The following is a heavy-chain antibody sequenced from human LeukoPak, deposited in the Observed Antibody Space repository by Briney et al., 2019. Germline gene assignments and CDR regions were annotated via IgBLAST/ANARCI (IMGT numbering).Heavy chain of an antibody. V-gene: IGHV4-4*02. J-gene: IGHJ4*02. D-gene: IGHD5-18*01. CDR1: GGSISSSNW. CDR3: ARGQGYSLFDY. CDR2: INHSGST. Sequence: PSETLSLTCAVSGGSISSSNWWSWVRQPPGKGLEWIGEINHSGSTNYNPSLKSRVTISVDTSKNQFSLKLSSVTAADTAVYYCARGQGYSLFDYWGQGTLVTVSS.